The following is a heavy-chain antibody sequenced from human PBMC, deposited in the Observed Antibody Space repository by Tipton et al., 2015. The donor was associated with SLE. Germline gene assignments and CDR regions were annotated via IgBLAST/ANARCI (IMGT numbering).Heavy chain of an antibody. CDR2: INHSGST. V-gene: IGHV4-34*01. Sequence: TLSLTCAVYGGSFSGYYWSWIRQPPGKGLEWIGEINHSGSTYYNPSLKSRVTISVDTSKNQFSLKLSSVTAADTAVYYCARRKVEDFDYWGQGTLVTVSS. CDR1: GGSFSGYY. J-gene: IGHJ4*02. CDR3: ARRKVEDFDY. D-gene: IGHD5-24*01.